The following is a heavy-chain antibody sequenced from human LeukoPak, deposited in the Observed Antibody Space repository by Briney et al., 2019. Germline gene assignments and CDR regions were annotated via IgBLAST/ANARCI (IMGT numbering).Heavy chain of an antibody. CDR1: GYTFTSYG. J-gene: IGHJ4*02. CDR3: ARDNPPLDYDFWSGYYQGPFDY. CDR2: ISAYNGNT. V-gene: IGHV1-18*01. Sequence: GASVKVSCKASGYTFTSYGISWVRQAPGQGLEWMGWISAYNGNTNYAQKLQGRVTMTTDTSTSTAYMELRSLRSGDTAVYYCARDNPPLDYDFWSGYYQGPFDYWGQGTLVTVSS. D-gene: IGHD3-3*01.